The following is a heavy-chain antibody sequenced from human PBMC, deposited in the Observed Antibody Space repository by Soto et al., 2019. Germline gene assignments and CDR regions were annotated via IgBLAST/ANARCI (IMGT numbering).Heavy chain of an antibody. CDR3: ARHLTTVTRDYFDY. Sequence: QLQLQESGPGLVKPSETLSLTCTVSGGSISSSSYYWGWIRQPPGKGLEWIGSIYYSGSTYYNPSLKSRVTISVDTSKNQFSLKLSSVTAPDTAVYYCARHLTTVTRDYFDYWGQGTLVTVSS. J-gene: IGHJ4*02. CDR2: IYYSGST. CDR1: GGSISSSSYY. V-gene: IGHV4-39*01. D-gene: IGHD4-17*01.